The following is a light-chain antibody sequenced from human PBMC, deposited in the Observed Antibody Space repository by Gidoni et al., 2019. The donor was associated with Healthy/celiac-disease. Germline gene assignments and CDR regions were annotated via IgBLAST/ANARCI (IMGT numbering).Light chain of an antibody. V-gene: IGKV1-39*01. CDR3: QQSYSTPC. J-gene: IGKJ2*03. Sequence: DIQMTQSPSSLSASVGDRVTIPCRASQSISSYLNWYQQKPGKAPKLLIYAASSVQSGVPSRFSGSGSGTDFTLTISSLQPEDFATYYCQQSYSTPCFGQGTKLEIK. CDR2: AAS. CDR1: QSISSY.